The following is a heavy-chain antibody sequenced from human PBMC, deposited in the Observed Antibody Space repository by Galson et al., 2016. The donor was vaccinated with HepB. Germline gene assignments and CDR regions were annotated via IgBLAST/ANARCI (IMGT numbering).Heavy chain of an antibody. CDR3: ARGVGYYGSGTLDAFDI. Sequence: SVKVSCKASGGTFSAYSISWVRQAPGQGPEWMGGIIPIFGTANYAQKFQDRVTITADESTSTAYMELSSLRSEDTAVYYCARGVGYYGSGTLDAFDIWGQGTMVTVSS. CDR1: GGTFSAYS. D-gene: IGHD3-10*01. J-gene: IGHJ3*02. CDR2: IIPIFGTA. V-gene: IGHV1-69*13.